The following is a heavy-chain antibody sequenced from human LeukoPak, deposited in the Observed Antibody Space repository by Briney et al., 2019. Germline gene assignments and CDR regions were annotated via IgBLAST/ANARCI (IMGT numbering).Heavy chain of an antibody. J-gene: IGHJ5*02. V-gene: IGHV4-30-4*01. D-gene: IGHD2-15*01. CDR2: IYYSGST. CDR1: GGSISSGDYY. Sequence: PSETLSLTCTVSGGSISSGDYYRSWIRQPPGKGLEWIGYIYYSGSTYYNPSLKSRVTISVDTSKNQFSLKLSSVTAADTAVYYCALGEYCSGGSCNGWFDPWGQGTLVTVSS. CDR3: ALGEYCSGGSCNGWFDP.